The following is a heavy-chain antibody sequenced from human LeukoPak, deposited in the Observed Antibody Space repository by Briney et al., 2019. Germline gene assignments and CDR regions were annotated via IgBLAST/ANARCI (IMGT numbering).Heavy chain of an antibody. D-gene: IGHD2-15*01. V-gene: IGHV3-23*01. CDR2: ISGSGGST. CDR3: AKDPIRYCSGGSCYGSSWFDP. Sequence: PGGSLRLSCAASGFTFSSYAMSWVRQAPGKGLEWVSAISGSGGSTYYADSVKGRFTISRDNSKNTLYLQMNSLRAEDTAVYYCAKDPIRYCSGGSCYGSSWFDPWGQGTLVTVSS. CDR1: GFTFSSYA. J-gene: IGHJ5*02.